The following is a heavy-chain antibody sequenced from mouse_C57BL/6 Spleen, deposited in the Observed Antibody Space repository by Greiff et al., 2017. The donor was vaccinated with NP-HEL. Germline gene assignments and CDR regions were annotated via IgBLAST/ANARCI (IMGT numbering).Heavy chain of an antibody. V-gene: IGHV1-54*01. J-gene: IGHJ2*01. CDR1: GYAFTNYL. D-gene: IGHD1-1*01. CDR2: INPGSGGT. Sequence: VQLQQSGAELVRPGTSVKVSCKASGYAFTNYLIEWVKQRPGQGLEWIGVINPGSGGTNYNEKFKGKATLTADKSSSTAYMQLSSLTSEDSAVYFCARQITTVVEGDFDYWGQGTTLTVSS. CDR3: ARQITTVVEGDFDY.